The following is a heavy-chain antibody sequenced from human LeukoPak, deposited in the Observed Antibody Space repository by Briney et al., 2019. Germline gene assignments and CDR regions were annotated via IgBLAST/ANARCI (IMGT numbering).Heavy chain of an antibody. D-gene: IGHD3-10*01. CDR3: VKWEITMVRGVKTDYFDY. CDR2: ISYDGSNK. V-gene: IGHV3-30*18. CDR1: GFTFSSYC. J-gene: IGHJ4*02. Sequence: GRSLRLSCAASGFTFSSYCMHWVRQAPGKGLEWMAVISYDGSNKYYADSVKGRFTISRDNSKNTLYLQTNSLRAEDTAVYYCVKWEITMVRGVKTDYFDYWGQGTLVTVSS.